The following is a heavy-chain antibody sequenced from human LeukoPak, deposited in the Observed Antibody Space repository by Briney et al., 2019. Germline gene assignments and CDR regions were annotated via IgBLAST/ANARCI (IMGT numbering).Heavy chain of an antibody. Sequence: GGSLRLSCAASGFTFSSYAMSWVRQAPGKGLEWVSLITNSGGSTDYADSVKGRFTISRDNSKNSLYLQMNILRAEDTAVYYCARDSGRGGVDYWGQGTLVTVSS. V-gene: IGHV3-23*01. CDR1: GFTFSSYA. CDR3: ARDSGRGGVDY. D-gene: IGHD3-10*01. CDR2: ITNSGGST. J-gene: IGHJ4*02.